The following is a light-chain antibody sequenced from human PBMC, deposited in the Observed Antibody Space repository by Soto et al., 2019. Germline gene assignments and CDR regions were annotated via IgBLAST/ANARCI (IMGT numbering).Light chain of an antibody. CDR3: QQYDVWPALT. V-gene: IGKV3-20*01. J-gene: IGKJ4*01. CDR1: QSVSNSF. Sequence: ESVLTQSPGTLSLSPGERATLSCRASQSVSNSFFAWYQQKPGQAPRLLIYGVSSRASGIPDRFSGSGSGTDFTLTISRLEPEDSAVYYCQQYDVWPALTFGGGTKVDIK. CDR2: GVS.